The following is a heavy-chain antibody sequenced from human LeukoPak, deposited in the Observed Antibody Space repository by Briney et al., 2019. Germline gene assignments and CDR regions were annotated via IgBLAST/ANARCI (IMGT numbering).Heavy chain of an antibody. CDR1: GFRYSSYT. J-gene: IGHJ3*02. V-gene: IGHV3-21*01. CDR3: ARSGYYSYDGFDI. CDR2: ISSSSIYI. Sequence: GGSLRLSCAASGFRYSSYTMNWVRQAPGKGLEWVSSISSSSIYIYYADSVKGRFTMSRDNARNSLFLQMNSLRAEDTAVYYCARSGYYSYDGFDIWGQGTMVTVSS. D-gene: IGHD3-22*01.